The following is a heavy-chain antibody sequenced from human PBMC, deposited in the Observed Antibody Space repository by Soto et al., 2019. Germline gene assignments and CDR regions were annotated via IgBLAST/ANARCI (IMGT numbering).Heavy chain of an antibody. V-gene: IGHV4-31*03. J-gene: IGHJ4*02. CDR1: GGSISSGGYY. D-gene: IGHD3-22*01. CDR2: IYYSGST. Sequence: QVQLQESGPGLVKPSQTLSLTCTVSGGSISSGGYYWSWIRQHPGKGLEWIGYIYYSGSTYYNPSLKSRVTRSVDTAKIQFSLKLSSVTAADTAVYYCARELYDSSGYYYFGYWGQGTLVTVSS. CDR3: ARELYDSSGYYYFGY.